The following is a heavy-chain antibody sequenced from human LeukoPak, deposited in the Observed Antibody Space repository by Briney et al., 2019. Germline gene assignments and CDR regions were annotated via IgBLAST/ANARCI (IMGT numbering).Heavy chain of an antibody. D-gene: IGHD6-6*01. CDR3: ARVYSSSSLGRYYYYYYMDV. V-gene: IGHV3-15*05. CDR2: IKSKTDGGTT. Sequence: PGGSLRLSCAASGFTFSNAWMSWVRQAPGKGLAWVGRIKSKTDGGTTDYAAPVKGRFTISRDDSKNTLYLQMNSLRAEDTAVYYCARVYSSSSLGRYYYYYYMDVWGKGTTVTVSS. J-gene: IGHJ6*03. CDR1: GFTFSNAW.